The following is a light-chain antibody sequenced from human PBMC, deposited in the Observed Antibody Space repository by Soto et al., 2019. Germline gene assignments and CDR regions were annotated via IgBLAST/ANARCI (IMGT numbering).Light chain of an antibody. CDR2: AAS. CDR3: LQDYNYPRT. J-gene: IGKJ1*01. Sequence: AIQMTQSPSSLSESVGDRVTITCRASQGIRNELGWYQQKPGKAPKLLIYAASSLQSGVPSRFSGSGSGTYVTLTISSLQPEDFATYFCLQDYNYPRTFGQGTKVEFK. V-gene: IGKV1-6*01. CDR1: QGIRNE.